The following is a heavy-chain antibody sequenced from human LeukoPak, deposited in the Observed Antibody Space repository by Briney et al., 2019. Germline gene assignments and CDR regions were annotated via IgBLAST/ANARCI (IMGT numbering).Heavy chain of an antibody. Sequence: GGSLRLSCVAPEFTFSAYGMSCVRQSPGTGREWVSSISGSGSSIHCKESVGRRFTISRDNSENSIYLKKNSLRADDTAVYYCARFVAHCNPGGIDVWGQGTTVIASS. CDR2: ISGSGSSI. D-gene: IGHD2-21*02. CDR1: EFTFSAYG. V-gene: IGHV3-21*01. J-gene: IGHJ6*02. CDR3: ARFVAHCNPGGIDV.